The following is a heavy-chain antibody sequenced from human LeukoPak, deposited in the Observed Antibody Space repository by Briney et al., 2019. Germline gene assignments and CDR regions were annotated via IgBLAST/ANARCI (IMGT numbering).Heavy chain of an antibody. V-gene: IGHV3-48*03. Sequence: GGSLRLSCAASGFTFSSYEMNWVRQAPGKGLEWVSYISSSGSTIYYADSVKGRFTISRDNAKNSLYLQMNSLRAEDTAVYYCAKASRFGYSYGPREYFYYMDVWGKGTTVTISS. CDR1: GFTFSSYE. D-gene: IGHD5-18*01. J-gene: IGHJ6*03. CDR2: ISSSGSTI. CDR3: AKASRFGYSYGPREYFYYMDV.